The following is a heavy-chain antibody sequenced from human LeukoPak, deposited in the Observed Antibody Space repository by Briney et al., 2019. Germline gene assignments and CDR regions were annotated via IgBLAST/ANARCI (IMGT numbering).Heavy chain of an antibody. CDR1: GGSFSGYY. CDR2: INHSGST. CDR3: ARGHRRYCSGGSCYLDY. Sequence: TPSETLSLTCAVYGGSFSGYYWSWIRQPPGKGLEWIGEINHSGSTNYNPSLKSRVTISVDTSKNQFSLKLSSVTAADTAVYYCARGHRRYCSGGSCYLDYWGQGTLVTVSS. V-gene: IGHV4-34*01. J-gene: IGHJ4*02. D-gene: IGHD2-15*01.